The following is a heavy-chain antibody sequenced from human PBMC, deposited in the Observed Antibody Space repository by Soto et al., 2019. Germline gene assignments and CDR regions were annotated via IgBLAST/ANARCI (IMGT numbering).Heavy chain of an antibody. Sequence: GGSLRLSCAASGFTFSSYSMNWVRQAPGKGLEWVSSISSSSSYIYYADSVKGRFTISRDNAKNSLYLQMNSLRAEDTAVYYCARALDGNPYYYGMDVWGQGTTVTVSS. CDR3: ARALDGNPYYYGMDV. CDR2: ISSSSSYI. CDR1: GFTFSSYS. V-gene: IGHV3-21*01. J-gene: IGHJ6*02.